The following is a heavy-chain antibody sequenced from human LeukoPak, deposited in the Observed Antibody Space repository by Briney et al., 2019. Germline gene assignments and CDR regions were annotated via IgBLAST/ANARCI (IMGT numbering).Heavy chain of an antibody. CDR2: INPSGGST. CDR3: ARTGIAVAGPSQKDNAFDI. V-gene: IGHV1-46*01. D-gene: IGHD6-19*01. Sequence: ASVKVSCKASGYTFTSYYMHWVRQAPGQGLEWMGIINPSGGSTSYAQKFQGRVTMTRDTSTSTVYMELSSLRSEDTAVYYCARTGIAVAGPSQKDNAFDIWGQGTMVTVSS. CDR1: GYTFTSYY. J-gene: IGHJ3*02.